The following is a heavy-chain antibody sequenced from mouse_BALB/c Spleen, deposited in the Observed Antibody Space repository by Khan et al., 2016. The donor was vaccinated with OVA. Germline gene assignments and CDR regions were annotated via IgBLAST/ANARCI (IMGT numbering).Heavy chain of an antibody. CDR2: IHFSGST. CDR1: GYSITGDYS. V-gene: IGHV3-1*02. Sequence: EVQLQESGPDLVKPSQSLSLTCTVSGYSITGDYSWHCIRQFPGDKLEWMGYIHFSGSTNYNPSLKSRISITRDTSKNQFFLQLNSVTTEDTATYYCSRGDDFDYWGQGTTLTVSS. J-gene: IGHJ2*01. CDR3: SRGDDFDY.